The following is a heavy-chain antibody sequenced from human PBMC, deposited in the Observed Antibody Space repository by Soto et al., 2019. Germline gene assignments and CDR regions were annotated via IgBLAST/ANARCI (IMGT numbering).Heavy chain of an antibody. CDR2: ISGSGGST. Sequence: GGSLRLSCAASGFTFRSYAMSWVRQAPGKGLEWVSAISGSGGSTYYADSVKGRFTISRDNSKNTLYLQMNSLRAEDTAVYYCARGAYGPPYYYYGMDVWGQGTTVTVSS. J-gene: IGHJ6*02. CDR1: GFTFRSYA. CDR3: ARGAYGPPYYYYGMDV. V-gene: IGHV3-23*01. D-gene: IGHD3-16*01.